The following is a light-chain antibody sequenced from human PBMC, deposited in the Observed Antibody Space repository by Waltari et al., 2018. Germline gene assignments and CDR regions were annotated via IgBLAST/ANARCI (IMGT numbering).Light chain of an antibody. CDR1: QRLLKSSNNKNY. J-gene: IGKJ4*01. CDR2: WAS. Sequence: EIVMTQSPDSRAASLGERANINCSSSQRLLKSSNNKNYLGWYQQKPGPPTKLLLRWASARDSGVPARFSGSGSETDFTLTISSLQAEDVAVYYCQQYYNAPLTFGGGTKVEIK. CDR3: QQYYNAPLT. V-gene: IGKV4-1*01.